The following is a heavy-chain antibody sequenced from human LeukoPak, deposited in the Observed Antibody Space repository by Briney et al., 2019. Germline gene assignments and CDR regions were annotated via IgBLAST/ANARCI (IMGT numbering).Heavy chain of an antibody. V-gene: IGHV3-69-1*01. CDR2: ITSGSTI. CDR1: GFTFDDYG. Sequence: GGSLRLSCAASGFTFDDYGMSWVRQAPGKGLEWVSYITSGSTIYYAASVKGRFTISRDNAKNSLYLQMNSLRAEDTAVYYCARGIFPVVATEWGQGTLVTVSS. J-gene: IGHJ4*02. CDR3: ARGIFPVVATE. D-gene: IGHD4-23*01.